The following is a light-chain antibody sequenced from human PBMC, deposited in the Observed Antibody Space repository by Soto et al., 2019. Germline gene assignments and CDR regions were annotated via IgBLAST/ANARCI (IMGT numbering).Light chain of an antibody. J-gene: IGKJ1*01. Sequence: DIQMTQSPSSLSASVGDRVTITCRASQGISNYLAWYQQKPGKVSKLLIYAASTLRSGVPSRFSGSGSGTDFTLAISSLQPEDVATYYCQKYDGVPWTFGQGTKVEIK. CDR2: AAS. CDR1: QGISNY. CDR3: QKYDGVPWT. V-gene: IGKV1-27*01.